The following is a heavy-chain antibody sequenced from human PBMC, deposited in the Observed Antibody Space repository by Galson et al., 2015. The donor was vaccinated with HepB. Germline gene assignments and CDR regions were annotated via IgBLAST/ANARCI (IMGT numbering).Heavy chain of an antibody. CDR2: IKSKSDGGTT. J-gene: IGHJ4*02. CDR3: TTDTNILGGSDWVRHDH. D-gene: IGHD1-26*01. V-gene: IGHV3-15*07. CDR1: GFPVTNAW. Sequence: SLRLSCAASGFPVTNAWVNWVRQAPGEGLEWVGRIKSKSDGGTTDFAASVKGRFTISRDDSKNTVYLQMNGLKTEDTAVYYCTTDTNILGGSDWVRHDHWGQGTPVIVSS.